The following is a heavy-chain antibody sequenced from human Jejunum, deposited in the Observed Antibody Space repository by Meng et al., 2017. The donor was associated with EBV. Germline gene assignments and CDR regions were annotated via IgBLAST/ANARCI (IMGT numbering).Heavy chain of an antibody. CDR3: VRDGYNYIPFDY. CDR1: GFTLSTYA. V-gene: IGHV3-23*04. J-gene: IGHJ4*02. D-gene: IGHD5-24*01. CDR2: VSGTGSTT. Sequence: VGFGGGLVQPGGSLRLSCAAFGFTLSTYAMSWVRQAPGKGLEWVSHVSGTGSTTYYADSVKGRFTASRDNSNNILYLQMNSLGADDTAVYYCVRDGYNYIPFDYWGQGTLVTVSS.